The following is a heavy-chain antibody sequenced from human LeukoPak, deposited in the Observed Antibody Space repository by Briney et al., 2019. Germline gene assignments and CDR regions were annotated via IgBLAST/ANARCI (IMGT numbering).Heavy chain of an antibody. J-gene: IGHJ4*02. CDR1: GYTFTSYD. V-gene: IGHV1-8*01. Sequence: AASVKVSCKASGYTFTSYDINWVRQATGQGLEWMGWMNPNSGNTGYAQKFQGRVTMTRNTSISTAYMELSSLRSEDTAVYYCARALGYYAYYFDYWGQGTLVTVSS. D-gene: IGHD3-10*01. CDR2: MNPNSGNT. CDR3: ARALGYYAYYFDY.